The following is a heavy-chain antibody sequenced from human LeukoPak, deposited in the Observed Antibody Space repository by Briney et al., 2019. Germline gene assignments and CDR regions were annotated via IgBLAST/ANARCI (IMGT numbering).Heavy chain of an antibody. CDR2: INPSGGST. D-gene: IGHD3-22*01. CDR1: GYTFTSYY. CDR3: ARANYDSSGYYYYYYGMDV. V-gene: IGHV1-46*01. Sequence: ASVKVSCKASGYTFTSYYMHWVRQAPGQGLEWMGIINPSGGSTSYAQKFQGRVTMTRDTSTSTVYMELSSLRSEDTAVYYCARANYDSSGYYYYYYGMDVWGQGTTVTVSS. J-gene: IGHJ6*02.